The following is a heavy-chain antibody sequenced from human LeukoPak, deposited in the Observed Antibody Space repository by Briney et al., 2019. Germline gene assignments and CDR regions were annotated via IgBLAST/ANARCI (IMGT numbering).Heavy chain of an antibody. CDR2: ISNSGGGT. CDR3: AKEASPGGEDY. J-gene: IGHJ4*02. V-gene: IGHV3-23*01. CDR1: GFTFSSFA. Sequence: PGGSLRLSCAASGFTFSSFAVSWVRQAPGKGLEWVSTISNSGGGTYYADSVKGRFTISRDNSKNTLYLQMNSLRVEDTAVYYCAKEASPGGEDYWGQGTLVTVSS. D-gene: IGHD2-8*02.